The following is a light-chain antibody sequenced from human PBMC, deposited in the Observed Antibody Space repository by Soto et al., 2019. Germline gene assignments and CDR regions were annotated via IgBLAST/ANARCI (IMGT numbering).Light chain of an antibody. J-gene: IGKJ1*01. CDR3: QQYNSYSWT. CDR1: QSISSW. Sequence: IRLTQSQSSLSASTGDGVTLTCRASQSISSWLAWYQQKPGKAPKLLIYDASSLESGVPSRFSGSGSGTEFTLTISSLQPDDFATYYCQQYNSYSWTFGQGTKVDI. CDR2: DAS. V-gene: IGKV1-5*01.